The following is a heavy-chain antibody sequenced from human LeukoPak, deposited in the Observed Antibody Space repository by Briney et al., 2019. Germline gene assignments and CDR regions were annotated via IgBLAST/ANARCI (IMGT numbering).Heavy chain of an antibody. D-gene: IGHD6-13*01. J-gene: IGHJ5*02. CDR3: AGDLGTVAAGSWWFDR. CDR2: IIPMFGTT. CDR1: VGTFNIYA. V-gene: IGHV1-69*06. Sequence: SVSLSYKASVGTFNIYAIRWVRQAPGRGREGMGGIIPMFGTTNYAQKFQGRVTITADKSTSTAYMELSSLRSEDTAVYYCAGDLGTVAAGSWWFDRWGQGTLVTVSS.